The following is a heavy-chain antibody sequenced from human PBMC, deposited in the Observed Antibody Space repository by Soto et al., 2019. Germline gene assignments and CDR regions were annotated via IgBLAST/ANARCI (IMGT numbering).Heavy chain of an antibody. CDR3: TRCQRREDWFDP. Sequence: QLQLQESGSGLVKPSQTLSLTCTVSGGSVSSSNYSWSWIRQPPGKGLEWIGYIYHSGSTYYNPYLKSRVTISIDRSKNQFSLKLRSVTASDTAVYCCTRCQRREDWFDPWGQGTLVTVSS. CDR1: GGSVSSSNYS. D-gene: IGHD1-26*01. V-gene: IGHV4-30-2*01. CDR2: IYHSGST. J-gene: IGHJ5*02.